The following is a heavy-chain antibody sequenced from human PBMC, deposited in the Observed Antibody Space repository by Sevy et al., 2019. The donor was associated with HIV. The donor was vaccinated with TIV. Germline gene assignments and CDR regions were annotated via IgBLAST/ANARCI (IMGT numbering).Heavy chain of an antibody. V-gene: IGHV3-66*01. CDR3: ARGGTIFGLVRHYFDY. Sequence: GGSLRLSCAVSGFTFSTYAVNWVRQAPGKGLDWVSIIYSDGSTKYADALKGRFTISRDNSKNTMYLQMNSLRVEDTAVYYCARGGTIFGLVRHYFDYWGQGTLVTVSS. CDR1: GFTFSTYA. CDR2: IYSDGST. D-gene: IGHD3-3*01. J-gene: IGHJ4*02.